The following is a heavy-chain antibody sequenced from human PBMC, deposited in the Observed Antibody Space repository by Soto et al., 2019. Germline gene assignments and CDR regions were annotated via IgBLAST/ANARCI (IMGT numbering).Heavy chain of an antibody. CDR1: GFTFSSYG. V-gene: IGHV3-30*18. J-gene: IGHJ3*02. D-gene: IGHD4-4*01. CDR3: AKDPNGDYIGGFDM. CDR2: ISYDGSNK. Sequence: PGGSLRLSCAASGFTFSSYGMHWVRQAPGKGLEWVAVISYDGSNKYYADSVKGRFTISRDNSKNTLYLQMNSLRAEDTAVYYCAKDPNGDYIGGFDMLGPGTKVTVSS.